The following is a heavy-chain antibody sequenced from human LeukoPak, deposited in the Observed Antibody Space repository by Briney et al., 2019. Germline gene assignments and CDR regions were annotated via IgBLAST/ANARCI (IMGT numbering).Heavy chain of an antibody. D-gene: IGHD3-9*01. CDR3: ARDYDILTGYYGPWFDP. Sequence: SETLSLTCTVSGGSISSSSYYWGWIRQPPGKGLEWIGSIYYSGSTYYNPSLKSRVTISVDTSKNQFSLKLSSVTAADTAVYYCARDYDILTGYYGPWFDPWGQGTLVTVSS. J-gene: IGHJ5*02. V-gene: IGHV4-39*07. CDR1: GGSISSSSYY. CDR2: IYYSGST.